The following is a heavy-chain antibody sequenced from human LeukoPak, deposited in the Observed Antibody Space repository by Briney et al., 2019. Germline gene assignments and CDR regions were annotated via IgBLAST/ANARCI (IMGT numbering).Heavy chain of an antibody. CDR2: ISTYNDKT. D-gene: IGHD3-10*01. CDR1: GYTFNDYG. J-gene: IGHJ3*02. CDR3: VRDGEVIIKPAASFPHDAFDI. V-gene: IGHV1-18*01. Sequence: GASVKVSCKASGYTFNDYGVSWVRQAPGQGLEWMGWISTYNDKTNYAQKFQGRVTMTRDTATSTVYMELSSLRSEDTAVYYCVRDGEVIIKPAASFPHDAFDIWGQGTMVIVSS.